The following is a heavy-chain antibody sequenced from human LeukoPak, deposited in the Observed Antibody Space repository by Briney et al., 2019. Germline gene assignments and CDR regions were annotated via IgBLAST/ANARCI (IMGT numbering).Heavy chain of an antibody. CDR1: GGSISSYY. V-gene: IGHV4-59*01. CDR3: ARVSRYSGSSGVDY. Sequence: SSETLSLTCTVSGGSISSYYWSWIRQPPGKGLEWIGYIYYSGSTNYNPSLKSRVTISVDTSKNQFSLKLSSVTAADTAVYYCARVSRYSGSSGVDYWGQGTLVTVSS. J-gene: IGHJ4*02. D-gene: IGHD6-6*01. CDR2: IYYSGST.